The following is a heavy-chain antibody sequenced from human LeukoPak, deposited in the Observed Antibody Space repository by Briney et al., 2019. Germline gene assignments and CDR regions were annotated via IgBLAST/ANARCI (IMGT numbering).Heavy chain of an antibody. CDR1: GGSISSYY. V-gene: IGHV4-59*12. Sequence: SETLSLTCTVSGGSISSYYWSWIRQPPGKGLEWIGYIYYSGSTYYNPSLKSRVTISVDTSKNQLSLKLSSVTAADTAVYYCARDHGGNSYWGQGTLVTVSS. CDR2: IYYSGST. CDR3: ARDHGGNSY. D-gene: IGHD4-23*01. J-gene: IGHJ4*02.